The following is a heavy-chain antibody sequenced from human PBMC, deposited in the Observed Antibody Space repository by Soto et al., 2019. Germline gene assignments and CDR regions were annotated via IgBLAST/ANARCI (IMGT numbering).Heavy chain of an antibody. J-gene: IGHJ6*02. V-gene: IGHV1-69*06. CDR2: IIPIFGTA. CDR1: GGTFSSYA. Sequence: SVKVSCKASGGTFSSYAISWVRQAPGQGLEWMGGIIPIFGTANYAQKFQGRVTLTWDTSINTAYMELSSLRPDDTAMYYCARERYQVLSDGMDVWGQGTSVTVSS. D-gene: IGHD2-2*01. CDR3: ARERYQVLSDGMDV.